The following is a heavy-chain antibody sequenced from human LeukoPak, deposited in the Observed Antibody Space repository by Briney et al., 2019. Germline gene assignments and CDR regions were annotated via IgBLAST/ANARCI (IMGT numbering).Heavy chain of an antibody. CDR3: ARVRAAAGTSWFDP. D-gene: IGHD6-13*01. CDR2: INHSGST. Sequence: KPSETLSLTCAVYGGSFSGYYWSWIRQPPGKGLEWIGEINHSGSTNYNPSLKSRVTISVDTSKNQFSLKLNSVTAAATAVYYCARVRAAAGTSWFDPWGQGTLVTVSS. J-gene: IGHJ5*02. V-gene: IGHV4-34*01. CDR1: GGSFSGYY.